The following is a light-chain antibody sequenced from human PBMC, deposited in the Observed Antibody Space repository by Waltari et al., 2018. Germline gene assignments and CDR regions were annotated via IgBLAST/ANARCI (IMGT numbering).Light chain of an antibody. J-gene: IGKJ1*01. CDR2: VAS. CDR3: QKYNSAPWT. CDR1: QAITNY. Sequence: DIQMTQSPSSLSASVGDRVTITCRASQAITNYVAWYQQRPGKAPKLLIYVASTLESGFSSRFSGSGFGRDFTLTISSLQPEDVAVYYCQKYNSAPWTFGQGTRVEV. V-gene: IGKV1-27*01.